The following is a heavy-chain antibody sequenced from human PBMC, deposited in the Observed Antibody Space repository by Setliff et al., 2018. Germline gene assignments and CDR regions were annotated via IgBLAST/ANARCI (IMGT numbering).Heavy chain of an antibody. CDR1: GYTFTRYY. CDR3: ARVWGSGWYGGAFDI. V-gene: IGHV7-4-1*02. D-gene: IGHD6-19*01. CDR2: INTNTGNP. Sequence: GASVKVSCKASGYTFTRYYMHWVRQAPGQGLEWMGWINTNTGNPMYAQGFTGRFVFSLDTSVSTAYLQISSLKAEDTAVYYCARVWGSGWYGGAFDIWGQGTMVTVSS. J-gene: IGHJ3*02.